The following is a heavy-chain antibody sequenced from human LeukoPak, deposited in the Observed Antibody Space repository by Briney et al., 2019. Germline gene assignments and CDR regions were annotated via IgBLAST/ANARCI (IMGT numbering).Heavy chain of an antibody. D-gene: IGHD4-23*01. V-gene: IGHV1-2*02. Sequence: EASVKVSCKASGYTFTGYYMHWVRQAPGQGLEWMGWINPNSGGTNYARKFQGRVTMTRDTSISTAYMELSRLRSDDTAVYYCARVWGYGGDFDYWGQGTLVTVSS. J-gene: IGHJ4*02. CDR3: ARVWGYGGDFDY. CDR1: GYTFTGYY. CDR2: INPNSGGT.